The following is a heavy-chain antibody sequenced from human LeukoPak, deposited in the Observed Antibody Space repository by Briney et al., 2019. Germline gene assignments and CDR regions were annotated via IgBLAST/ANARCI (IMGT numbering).Heavy chain of an antibody. Sequence: GGSLRLSCAASGFTFSSYGMHWVRQAPGKGLEWVAVISYDGSNKYYADSVKGRFTISRDNSKNTLYLQMNSLRAEDTAVYYCAKALSASSSYTPLYYYYYMDVWGKGTTVTVSS. V-gene: IGHV3-30*18. CDR3: AKALSASSSYTPLYYYYYMDV. CDR2: ISYDGSNK. D-gene: IGHD6-13*01. J-gene: IGHJ6*03. CDR1: GFTFSSYG.